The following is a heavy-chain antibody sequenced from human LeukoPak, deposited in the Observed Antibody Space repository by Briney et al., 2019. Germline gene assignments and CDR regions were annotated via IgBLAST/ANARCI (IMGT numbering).Heavy chain of an antibody. V-gene: IGHV4-34*01. CDR3: ARGRHDITMIVVVMTSDSYYLDV. Sequence: SETLSLTCSVYGGSFSGYYWSWIRQPPGKGLEWIGEINHSGSTNYNPSLKSRVTISVDTSKNQFSLKLSSVTAADTAVYYCARGRHDITMIVVVMTSDSYYLDVWGKGTTVTVS. CDR2: INHSGST. D-gene: IGHD3-22*01. J-gene: IGHJ6*03. CDR1: GGSFSGYY.